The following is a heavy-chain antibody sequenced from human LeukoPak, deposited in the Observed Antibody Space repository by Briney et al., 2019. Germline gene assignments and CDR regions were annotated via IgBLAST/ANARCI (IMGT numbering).Heavy chain of an antibody. J-gene: IGHJ4*02. CDR3: ARGLAGLVAAPIDY. V-gene: IGHV3-33*01. D-gene: IGHD2-15*01. CDR2: IWYDGSNK. Sequence: GGSLRLSCAASGFTFSSYGVHWVRQAPGKGLEWVAAIWYDGSNKYYADSVKGRFTISRDNSKNTLYLQMNSLRAEDTAVYYCARGLAGLVAAPIDYWGQGTLVTVSS. CDR1: GFTFSSYG.